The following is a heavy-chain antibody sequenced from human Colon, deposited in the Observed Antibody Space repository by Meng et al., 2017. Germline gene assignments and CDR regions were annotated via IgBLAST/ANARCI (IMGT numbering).Heavy chain of an antibody. Sequence: QVQLVQSGTEVKRPGASVNVSCKASGYTFSDCYIHWVRQAPGQGLEWIGWIVPNSGDTNYAQKFQDRVTMTRDTSISTTYMELSRLTSDDTAVYYCARSTPSLDYWGQGTLVTVSS. CDR2: IVPNSGDT. J-gene: IGHJ4*02. CDR3: ARSTPSLDY. CDR1: GYTFSDCY. D-gene: IGHD2-15*01. V-gene: IGHV1-2*02.